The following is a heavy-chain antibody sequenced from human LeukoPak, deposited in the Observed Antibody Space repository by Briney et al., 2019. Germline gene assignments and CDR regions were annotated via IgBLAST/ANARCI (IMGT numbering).Heavy chain of an antibody. V-gene: IGHV4-30-4*08. CDR1: GGSISSGDYY. CDR3: ARAGWVLGGANRFDP. CDR2: IYYSGST. J-gene: IGHJ5*02. D-gene: IGHD4-23*01. Sequence: PSQTLSLTCTVSGGSISSGDYYWSWIRQPPGKGQEWIGYIYYSGSTYYNPSLKSRVTISVDTSKNQFSLKLSSVTAADTAVYYCARAGWVLGGANRFDPWGQGSLVTVSS.